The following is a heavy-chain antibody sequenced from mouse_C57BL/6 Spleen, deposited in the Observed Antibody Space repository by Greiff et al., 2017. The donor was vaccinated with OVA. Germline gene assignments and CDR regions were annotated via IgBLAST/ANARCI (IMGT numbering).Heavy chain of an antibody. V-gene: IGHV14-4*01. Sequence: EVQLQQSGAELVRPGASVKLSCTASGFNIKDDYMHWVKQRPEQGLEWIGWIDPENGDTEYASKFQGKATITADTSSNTAYLQLSSLTSEDTAVYYCTTGVITTVVATGGYWGQGTTLTVSS. D-gene: IGHD1-1*01. CDR3: TTGVITTVVATGGY. CDR2: IDPENGDT. CDR1: GFNIKDDY. J-gene: IGHJ2*01.